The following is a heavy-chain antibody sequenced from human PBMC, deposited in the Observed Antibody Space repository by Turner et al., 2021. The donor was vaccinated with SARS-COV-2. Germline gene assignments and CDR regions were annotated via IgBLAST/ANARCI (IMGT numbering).Heavy chain of an antibody. CDR2: ISSIISYT. Sequence: QVQLVESGVGLVKPGRSLRLSCAASGFTFSDYYMSWIRQAPGKGLEWVSYISSIISYTNYADSVKGRFTISRDNAKNSLYLQMNSLRAEDTAVYYCARGYYDSSSYDYWGQGTLVTVSS. CDR1: GFTFSDYY. J-gene: IGHJ4*02. V-gene: IGHV3-11*06. D-gene: IGHD3-22*01. CDR3: ARGYYDSSSYDY.